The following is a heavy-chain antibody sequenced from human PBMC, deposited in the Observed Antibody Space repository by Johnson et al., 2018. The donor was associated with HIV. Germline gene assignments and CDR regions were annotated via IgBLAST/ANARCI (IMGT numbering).Heavy chain of an antibody. Sequence: VQLVESGGGLVKPGGSLRLSCVASGFTFSDYYMSWVRQASGKGLEWLGRIRTKPNTYATSYGASVQGRFSIPRDDSKNTLYLQMNSLRAEDTAVYYCAIDAVLVGATSGGPPVNAFDIWGQGTMVTVSS. J-gene: IGHJ3*02. D-gene: IGHD1-26*01. CDR2: IRTKPNTYAT. CDR1: GFTFSDYY. V-gene: IGHV3-72*01. CDR3: AIDAVLVGATSGGPPVNAFDI.